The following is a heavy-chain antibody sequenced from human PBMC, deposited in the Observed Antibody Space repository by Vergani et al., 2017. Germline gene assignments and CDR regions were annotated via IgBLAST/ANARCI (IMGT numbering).Heavy chain of an antibody. Sequence: QVQLQESGPGLVKPSQTLSLTCTVSGGSISSGGYYWTWIRQHPGKGLEWIGYIYYSGSTYYNPSLKSRVTISVDTSKNQFSLKLSSVTAADTAVYYCARDSGIFDSYNGFDPWGQGTLVTVSS. CDR3: ARDSGIFDSYNGFDP. D-gene: IGHD3-10*01. J-gene: IGHJ5*02. V-gene: IGHV4-31*03. CDR1: GGSISSGGYY. CDR2: IYYSGST.